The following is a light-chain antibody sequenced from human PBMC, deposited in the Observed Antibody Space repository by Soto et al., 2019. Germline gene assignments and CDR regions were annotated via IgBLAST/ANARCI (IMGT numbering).Light chain of an antibody. CDR1: QSVSSN. CDR2: GAS. CDR3: QQYKTWPPIT. V-gene: IGKV3-15*01. J-gene: IGKJ5*01. Sequence: EIVMTQSPATLSVSPGERATLSCRASQSVSSNLAWYQHKPGQAPRLLIYGASTRATGISVRFSGSGSGTEFTLTISSLQSEDFAVYYCQQYKTWPPITFDQGTRLEIK.